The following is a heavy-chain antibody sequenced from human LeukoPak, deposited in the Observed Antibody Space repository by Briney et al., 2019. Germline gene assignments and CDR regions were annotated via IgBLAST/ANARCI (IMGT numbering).Heavy chain of an antibody. CDR1: GGSFSGYY. J-gene: IGHJ4*02. CDR3: ATGSGWFHY. V-gene: IGHV4-34*01. D-gene: IGHD6-19*01. CDR2: INHSGST. Sequence: SETLSLTCAVYGGSFSGYYWSWIRQPPGKGLEWIGEINHSGSTNYNPSLKSRVTISVDTSKNQSSLKLSSVTAADTAVYYCATGSGWFHYWGQGTLVTVSS.